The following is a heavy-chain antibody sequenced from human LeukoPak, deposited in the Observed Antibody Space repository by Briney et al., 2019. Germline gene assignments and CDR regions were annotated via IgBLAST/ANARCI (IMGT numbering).Heavy chain of an antibody. J-gene: IGHJ5*02. CDR3: AKDRQQLVLGWFDP. Sequence: SGGSLRLSCAASGFTFSSYAMSWVRQAPGKGLEWVSAISGSGGSTYYADSVKGRFTISRDNSKSTLYLQMNSLRAEDTAVYYCAKDRQQLVLGWFDPWGQGTLVTVSS. CDR2: ISGSGGST. CDR1: GFTFSSYA. V-gene: IGHV3-23*01. D-gene: IGHD6-13*01.